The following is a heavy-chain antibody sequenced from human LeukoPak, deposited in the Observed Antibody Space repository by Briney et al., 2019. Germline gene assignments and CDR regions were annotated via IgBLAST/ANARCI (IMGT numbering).Heavy chain of an antibody. J-gene: IGHJ6*02. CDR1: GFIFNTYE. V-gene: IGHV3-48*03. Sequence: GGSLRLSCAAFGFIFNTYEINWVRQAPGKGLEWVSYISSSGSRIYYADSVKGRFTFSRDNAKNSLYLQMNSLRAEDTAIYYCARPRSDLYGMDVWGQGTTVIVSS. CDR2: ISSSGSRI. CDR3: ARPRSDLYGMDV.